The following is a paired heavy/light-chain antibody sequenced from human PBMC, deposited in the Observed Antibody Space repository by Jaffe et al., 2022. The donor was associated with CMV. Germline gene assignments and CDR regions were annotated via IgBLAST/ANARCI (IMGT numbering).Light chain of an antibody. J-gene: IGKJ2*01. Sequence: EIVMTQSPATLSVSPGERVTLSCRASQSVSSNLAWYQQKPGQAPRLLISDASTRATGIPARFSGSGSGTEFTLTISSLQSEDFAVYYCQQYYKWPLYTFGQGTKLEIK. CDR2: DAS. CDR1: QSVSSN. V-gene: IGKV3-15*01. CDR3: QQYYKWPLYT.
Heavy chain of an antibody. V-gene: IGHV1-46*01. D-gene: IGHD5-18*01. Sequence: QVQLVQSGAEVKKPGASVKVSCKASGYIFTNYYIQWVRQAPGQGLEWMGVINANGGRTSSPQKFQGRVTMTRDTSTSTVYMELSGLRSEDTAVYYCARGLGQDLRGYTYGPFDYWGQGTLVTVSS. CDR1: GYIFTNYY. CDR2: INANGGRT. J-gene: IGHJ4*02. CDR3: ARGLGQDLRGYTYGPFDY.